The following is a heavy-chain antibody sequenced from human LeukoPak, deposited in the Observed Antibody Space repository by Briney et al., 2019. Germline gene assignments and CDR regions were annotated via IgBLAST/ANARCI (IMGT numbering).Heavy chain of an antibody. CDR3: AKGAEIDH. CDR1: GFTFSNHA. V-gene: IGHV3-23*01. J-gene: IGHJ4*02. Sequence: PGGSLRLSCAASGFTFSNHAMSWVRQTPGRGLQWVSVISGSGRTTEYADSVKGRFTISRDNSKNTLSLQMNSLRVEDTAIYYCAKGAEIDHWGQGTLVTVSS. CDR2: ISGSGRTT.